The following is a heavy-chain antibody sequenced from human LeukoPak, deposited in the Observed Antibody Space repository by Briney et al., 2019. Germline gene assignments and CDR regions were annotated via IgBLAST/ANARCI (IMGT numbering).Heavy chain of an antibody. Sequence: GALRLSCAASGFTFSSYGMSWVRQAPGKGLEWVSAISGSGGSTYYADSVKGRFTISRDNAKNSLYLQMNSLRAEDTAVYYCARLYSSGWRYFDYWGQGTLVTVSS. CDR2: ISGSGGST. CDR3: ARLYSSGWRYFDY. D-gene: IGHD6-19*01. V-gene: IGHV3-23*01. J-gene: IGHJ4*02. CDR1: GFTFSSYG.